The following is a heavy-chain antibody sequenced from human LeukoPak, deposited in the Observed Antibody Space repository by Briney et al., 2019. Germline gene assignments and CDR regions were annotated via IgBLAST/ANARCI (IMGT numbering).Heavy chain of an antibody. CDR1: GLTISSNS. CDR2: IYSSVT. J-gene: IGHJ4*02. Sequence: GGSLRLSCTVSGLTISSNSMSWVRQAPGKGLEWVSFIYSSVTHYSDSVKGRFTISRDNSKNTLFLQMNSLRAEDTAVYYCARRAGAYSHPYDYWGQGTLVTVSS. V-gene: IGHV3-53*01. CDR3: ARRAGAYSHPYDY. D-gene: IGHD4/OR15-4a*01.